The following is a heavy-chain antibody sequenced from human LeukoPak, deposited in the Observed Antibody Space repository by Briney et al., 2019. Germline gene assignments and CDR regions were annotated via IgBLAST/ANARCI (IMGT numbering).Heavy chain of an antibody. D-gene: IGHD4-17*01. CDR3: AGGDPFNYHMDV. Sequence: ASVKVSCKASGGTFSGHAISWVRQAPGQGLEWMGGTIPTFGATNYTQRFQGRITITTDESTTTAYMELTSLRSEDTAVYFCAGGDPFNYHMDVWGKGTSVIVFS. V-gene: IGHV1-69*05. J-gene: IGHJ6*03. CDR1: GGTFSGHA. CDR2: TIPTFGAT.